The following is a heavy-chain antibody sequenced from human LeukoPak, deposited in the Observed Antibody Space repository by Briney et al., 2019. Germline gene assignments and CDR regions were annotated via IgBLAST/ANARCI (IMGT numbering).Heavy chain of an antibody. V-gene: IGHV4-59*01. CDR3: ARDSRSYGFFDY. Sequence: PSETLSLTCTVSGGSISSYYWSWIRQPPGKGLEWIGYIYYSGSTNYSPSLKSRVTISVDTSKNQLSLKLSSVTAADTAVYYCARDSRSYGFFDYWGQGTLVTVSS. CDR1: GGSISSYY. CDR2: IYYSGST. D-gene: IGHD5-18*01. J-gene: IGHJ4*02.